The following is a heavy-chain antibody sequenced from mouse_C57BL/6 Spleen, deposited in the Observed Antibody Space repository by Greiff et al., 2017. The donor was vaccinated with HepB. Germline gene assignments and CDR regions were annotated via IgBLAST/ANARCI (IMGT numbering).Heavy chain of an antibody. J-gene: IGHJ4*01. CDR1: GYTFTGYW. CDR3: ARRGRLGDYYGSSQFSYYYAMDY. V-gene: IGHV1-9*01. D-gene: IGHD1-1*01. Sequence: QVQLQQSGAELMKPGASVKLSCKATGYTFTGYWIEWVKQRPGHGLEWIGEILPGSGSTNYNEKFKGKATFTADTSSNTAYMQLSSLTTEDSAIYYCARRGRLGDYYGSSQFSYYYAMDYWGQGTSVTVSS. CDR2: ILPGSGST.